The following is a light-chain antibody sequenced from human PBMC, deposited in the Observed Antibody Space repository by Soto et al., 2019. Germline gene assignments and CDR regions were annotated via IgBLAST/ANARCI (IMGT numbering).Light chain of an antibody. V-gene: IGKV3-15*01. CDR3: QQYDKWPPYT. J-gene: IGKJ2*01. CDR1: QSVGSE. CDR2: GAS. Sequence: EVLMTQSPATLSVSPGERATVSCRASQSVGSELAWYQQKPGQAPRLLIYGASTRSTGIPARFSGSGSGTDFTLTISRLQSEDFAVYYCQQYDKWPPYTFGQGTKLEIK.